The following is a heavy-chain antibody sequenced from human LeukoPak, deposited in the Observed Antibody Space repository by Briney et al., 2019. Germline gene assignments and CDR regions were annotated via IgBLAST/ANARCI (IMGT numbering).Heavy chain of an antibody. CDR3: ASRMGATQT. V-gene: IGHV3-7*01. D-gene: IGHD1-26*01. J-gene: IGHJ4*02. CDR2: IKEDGSEK. CDR1: GFTFSSYA. Sequence: GGSLRLSCAASGFTFSSYAMHWVRQTPGKGLEWVASIKEDGSEKRYVDSVKGRFTISRDNAKNSLYLQMNSLRPEDTAVYYCASRMGATQTWGQGTLVTVSS.